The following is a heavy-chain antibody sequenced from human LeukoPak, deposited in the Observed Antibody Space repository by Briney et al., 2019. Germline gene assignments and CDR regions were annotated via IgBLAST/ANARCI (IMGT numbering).Heavy chain of an antibody. J-gene: IGHJ6*04. D-gene: IGHD3-10*02. CDR3: AELGITTIGGV. CDR1: GFTFSSHW. V-gene: IGHV3-74*01. CDR2: IDNDGGST. Sequence: GGSLRLSCAASGFTFSSHWMHWVRQGPGKGLMWVSRIDNDGGSTVYADSVKGRFTISRDNAKNSLYLQMNSLRAEDTAVYYCAELGITTIGGVWGKGTTVTISS.